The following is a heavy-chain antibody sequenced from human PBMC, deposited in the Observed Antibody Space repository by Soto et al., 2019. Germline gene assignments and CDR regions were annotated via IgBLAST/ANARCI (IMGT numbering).Heavy chain of an antibody. CDR2: IYYSGNT. J-gene: IGHJ4*02. CDR3: ARHFPGDYVGY. Sequence: TSEILSLTCTVSGGSISSSSYYWGWIRQPPGKGLEWIGSIYYSGNTYYNPSLKSRVTISVDTSKNQFSLKLSSVTAADTAVYYCARHFPGDYVGYWGQGTLVTVSS. CDR1: GGSISSSSYY. V-gene: IGHV4-39*01.